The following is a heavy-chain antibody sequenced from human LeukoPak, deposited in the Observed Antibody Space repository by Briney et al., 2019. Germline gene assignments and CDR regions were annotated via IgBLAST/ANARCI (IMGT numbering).Heavy chain of an antibody. Sequence: GGSLRLSCAASGFTFSSYAMSWVRQAPGKGLEWVSAISGSGGSTYYADSVKGRFTISRDNSKNTLYLQMNSLRAEDTAVYYCAKRRIQLWKSSGGQYYFDYWGQGTLVTVSS. CDR3: AKRRIQLWKSSGGQYYFDY. D-gene: IGHD5-18*01. V-gene: IGHV3-23*01. J-gene: IGHJ4*02. CDR1: GFTFSSYA. CDR2: ISGSGGST.